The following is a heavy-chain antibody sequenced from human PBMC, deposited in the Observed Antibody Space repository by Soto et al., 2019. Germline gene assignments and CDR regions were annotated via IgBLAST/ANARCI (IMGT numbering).Heavy chain of an antibody. CDR2: IYYSGSTNT. CDR1: GSSFSSYY. Sequence: SETLSLTCTVSGSSFSSYYWSWMRQPPGKGLEWVGHIYYSGSTNTNYNPSLKSRVTISVDTSKNQFSLKLNSVTAADTAVYYGAPYSPPRLDYWGQGTLVTVSS. J-gene: IGHJ4*02. D-gene: IGHD2-15*01. CDR3: APYSPPRLDY. V-gene: IGHV4-59*08.